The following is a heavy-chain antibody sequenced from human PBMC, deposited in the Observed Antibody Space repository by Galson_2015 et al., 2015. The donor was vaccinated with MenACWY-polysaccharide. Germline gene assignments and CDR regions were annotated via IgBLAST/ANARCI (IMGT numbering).Heavy chain of an antibody. Sequence: SLRLSCAASGARFSNSGMHWVRQAPGKGLEWVAVIQNDGSEILYADSVKGRFTISRDNSKNTVFLEMNSLGAEDTAVYYCAREGSRIVFHAFDTWGQGTMGTVSS. CDR3: AREGSRIVFHAFDT. J-gene: IGHJ3*02. CDR2: IQNDGSEI. CDR1: GARFSNSG. D-gene: IGHD6-13*01. V-gene: IGHV3-33*01.